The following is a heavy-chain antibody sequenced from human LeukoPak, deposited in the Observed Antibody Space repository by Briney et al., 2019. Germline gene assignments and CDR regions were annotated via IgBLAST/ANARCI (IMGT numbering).Heavy chain of an antibody. CDR2: ISGSGGST. D-gene: IGHD4/OR15-4a*01. CDR3: AKDKDDGFDI. V-gene: IGHV3-23*01. J-gene: IGHJ4*02. CDR1: GFTFSSHA. Sequence: PGGSLRLSCAVSGFTFSSHAMHWVRQAPGKGLEWVSAISGSGGSTYYADSVKGRFTISRDKSKNTLYLQMNSLRAEDTAVYYCAKDKDDGFDIWGQGTLVTVSS.